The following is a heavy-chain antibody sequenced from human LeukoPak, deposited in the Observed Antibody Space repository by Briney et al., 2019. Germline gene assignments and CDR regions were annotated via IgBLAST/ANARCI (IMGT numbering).Heavy chain of an antibody. CDR2: INHSGGT. V-gene: IGHV4-34*01. Sequence: PSETLSLTCAVYGGSFSGYYWSWIRQPPGKGLEWIGEINHSGGTNYNPSLKSRVTISVDTSKNQFSLKLSSVTAADTAVYYCARYNYDFWSGYSKWFDPWGQGTLVTVSS. J-gene: IGHJ5*02. CDR1: GGSFSGYY. CDR3: ARYNYDFWSGYSKWFDP. D-gene: IGHD3-3*01.